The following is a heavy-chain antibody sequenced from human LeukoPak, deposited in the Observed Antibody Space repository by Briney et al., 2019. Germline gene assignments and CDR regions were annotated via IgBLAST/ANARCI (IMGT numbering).Heavy chain of an antibody. Sequence: SETLSLTCTVSGGSISSYYWSWIRQPAGKGLEWIGRIYTSGSTNYNPSLKSRVTMSVDTSKNQFSLKLSSVTAADTAVYYCAGNGWDYYYYGMDVWGQGTTVTVSS. CDR1: GGSISSYY. D-gene: IGHD1-1*01. V-gene: IGHV4-4*07. CDR3: AGNGWDYYYYGMDV. J-gene: IGHJ6*02. CDR2: IYTSGST.